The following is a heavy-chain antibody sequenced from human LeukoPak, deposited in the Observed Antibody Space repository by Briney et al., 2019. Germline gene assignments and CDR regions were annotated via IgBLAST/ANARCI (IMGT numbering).Heavy chain of an antibody. D-gene: IGHD3-22*01. J-gene: IGHJ5*02. CDR1: GGSFRGYY. CDR3: ARGNYYDSSGYYPS. CDR2: INHSGST. Sequence: SETLSLTCAVYGGSFRGYYWSWIRQPPGKGLEWIGEINHSGSTNYNPSLKSRVTISVETSKNQFSLKLSSVTAADTAVYYCARGNYYDSSGYYPSWGQGTLVTVSS. V-gene: IGHV4-34*01.